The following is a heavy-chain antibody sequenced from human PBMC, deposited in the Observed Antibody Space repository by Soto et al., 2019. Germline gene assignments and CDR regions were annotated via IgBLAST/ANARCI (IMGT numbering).Heavy chain of an antibody. CDR3: ARTTYYDILTCYYLVFNFDY. D-gene: IGHD3-9*01. CDR2: IYPGDSDT. V-gene: IGHV5-51*01. Sequence: HGESLKISCKGSGYSFTSYWIGWVRQMPGKGLEWMGIIYPGDSDTRYSPSFQGQVTISADKSISTAYLQWSSLKASDTAMYYCARTTYYDILTCYYLVFNFDYWGQGTLVTVSS. J-gene: IGHJ4*02. CDR1: GYSFTSYW.